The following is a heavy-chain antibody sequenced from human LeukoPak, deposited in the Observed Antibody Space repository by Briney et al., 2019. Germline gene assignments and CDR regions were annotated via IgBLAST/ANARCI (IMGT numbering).Heavy chain of an antibody. V-gene: IGHV3-9*03. CDR2: ISWNSGSI. J-gene: IGHJ4*02. CDR3: AKDKFAGIAVAGRGPFDY. CDR1: GFTFDDYA. D-gene: IGHD6-19*01. Sequence: PGGSLRLSCAASGFTFDDYAMHWVRQAPGKGLEWVSGISWNSGSIGYADSVKGRFTISRDNAKNSLYLQMNSLRAEDMALYYCAKDKFAGIAVAGRGPFDYWGQGTLVTVSS.